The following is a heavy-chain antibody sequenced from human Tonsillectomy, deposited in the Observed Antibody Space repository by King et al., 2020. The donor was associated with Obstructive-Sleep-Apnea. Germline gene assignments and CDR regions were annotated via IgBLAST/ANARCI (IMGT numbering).Heavy chain of an antibody. V-gene: IGHV4-39*07. Sequence: VQLQESGPGLVKPSETLSLTCTVSGGSISSSRYYWGWIRQPPGKGLEWIGGIYYSGSTYYNPSLKSRGTISVDTSKNQFSLKLSSVTAADTAVYYCARDDYYGSGIDYWGQGTLVTVSS. J-gene: IGHJ4*02. CDR3: ARDDYYGSGIDY. CDR2: IYYSGST. D-gene: IGHD3-10*01. CDR1: GGSISSSRYY.